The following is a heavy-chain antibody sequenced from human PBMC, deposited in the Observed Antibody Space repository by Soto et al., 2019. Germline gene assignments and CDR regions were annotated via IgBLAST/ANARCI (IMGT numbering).Heavy chain of an antibody. CDR1: GGPITSDNW. J-gene: IGHJ3*02. D-gene: IGHD5-12*01. CDR2: VNHIGAS. V-gene: IGHV4-4*02. CDR3: SKDYMVAYAFNI. Sequence: PSETLSLTCAVSGGPITSDNWYNWVRQTPGKGLEWIGEVNHIGASNYSPSLKSRVTISLDKSKNQFSLSMTSVTAAASAMYYCSKDYMVAYAFNICGDGAMVTVSS.